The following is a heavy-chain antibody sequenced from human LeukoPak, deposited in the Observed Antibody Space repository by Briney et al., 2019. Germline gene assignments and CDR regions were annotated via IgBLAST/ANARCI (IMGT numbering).Heavy chain of an antibody. CDR1: GGSISRDY. V-gene: IGHV4-59*01. D-gene: IGHD6-13*01. CDR3: ARDRPGTSSLDY. J-gene: IGHJ4*02. CDR2: IYYTGNT. Sequence: SETLSLTCTVSGGSISRDYWSWIRQPPGKGLEWLGYIYYTGNTNYNPSLKSRVTISVDTSMNQFSLKVTSVTAADTAVYYCARDRPGTSSLDYWGQGTLVTVSS.